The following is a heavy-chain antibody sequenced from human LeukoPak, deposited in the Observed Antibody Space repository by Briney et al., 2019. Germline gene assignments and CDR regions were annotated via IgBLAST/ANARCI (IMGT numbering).Heavy chain of an antibody. V-gene: IGHV1-69*06. CDR1: GGTFSSYA. D-gene: IGHD6-19*01. J-gene: IGHJ4*02. Sequence: SVKVFCKASGGTFSSYAISWVRQAPGQGLEWMGGIIPIFGTANYAQKFQGRVTITADKSTSTAYMELSSLRSEDTAVYYCARDENSSGWYDYWGQGTLVTVSS. CDR2: IIPIFGTA. CDR3: ARDENSSGWYDY.